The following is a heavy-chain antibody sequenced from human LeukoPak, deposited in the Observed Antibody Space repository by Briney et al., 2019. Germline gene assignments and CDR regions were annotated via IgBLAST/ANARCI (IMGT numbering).Heavy chain of an antibody. CDR1: GFTFSSFW. V-gene: IGHV3-7*01. J-gene: IGHJ4*02. Sequence: GVPLRLSCGASGFTFSSFWKSWVPRAPGKGLEFVANIEQDGSVRNYVDSVKGRFIISRDNAKNSLYLQMDSLRAEDTAVYFCARDPGSSSFDYWGLGTPVTVSS. CDR3: ARDPGSSSFDY. D-gene: IGHD6-19*01. CDR2: IEQDGSVR.